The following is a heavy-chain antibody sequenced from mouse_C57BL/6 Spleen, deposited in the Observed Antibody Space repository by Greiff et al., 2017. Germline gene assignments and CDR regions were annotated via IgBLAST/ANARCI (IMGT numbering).Heavy chain of an antibody. CDR2: FYPGSGSI. Sequence: VQVVESGAELVKPGASVKLSCKASGYTFTESTIHWVKQRSGQGLEWIGWFYPGSGSIKYNEKFKDKATLTADKSSSTGYMELSRLTSEDSAVYFCARHQKKNYPNYFDVWGTGTTVTVSS. CDR1: GYTFTEST. J-gene: IGHJ1*03. CDR3: ARHQKKNYPNYFDV. V-gene: IGHV1-62-2*01. D-gene: IGHD2-1*01.